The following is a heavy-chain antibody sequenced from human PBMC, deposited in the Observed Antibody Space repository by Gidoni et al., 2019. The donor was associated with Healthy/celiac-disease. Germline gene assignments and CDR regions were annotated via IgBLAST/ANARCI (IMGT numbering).Heavy chain of an antibody. V-gene: IGHV3-33*01. Sequence: QVQLVESGGGVVQPGRSLRLSCAASGFTFSSYGMHWVRQAPGKGLEWVAVIWYDGSNKYYADSVKGRFTISRDNSKNTLYLQMNSLRAEDTAVYYCARDRRTERTYYYYYYMDVWGKGTTVTVSS. J-gene: IGHJ6*03. CDR2: IWYDGSNK. D-gene: IGHD1-1*01. CDR1: GFTFSSYG. CDR3: ARDRRTERTYYYYYYMDV.